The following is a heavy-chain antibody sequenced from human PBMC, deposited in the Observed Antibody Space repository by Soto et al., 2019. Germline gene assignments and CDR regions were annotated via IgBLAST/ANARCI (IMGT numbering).Heavy chain of an antibody. V-gene: IGHV4-34*01. Sequence: SETLSLTCAVYGGSFIGYYWSWIRQPPGKGLEWIGEINHSGSTNYNPSLKSRVTISVDTSKNQFSLKLSSVTAADTAVYYCARGRSWLVNFRDAFDIWGQGTMVTVSS. CDR1: GGSFIGYY. CDR3: ARGRSWLVNFRDAFDI. J-gene: IGHJ3*02. CDR2: INHSGST. D-gene: IGHD6-19*01.